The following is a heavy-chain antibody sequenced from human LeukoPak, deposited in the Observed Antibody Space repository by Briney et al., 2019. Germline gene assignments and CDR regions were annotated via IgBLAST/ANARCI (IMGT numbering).Heavy chain of an antibody. CDR3: AKSRGNDQYYFDY. V-gene: IGHV3-30*18. D-gene: IGHD5-12*01. CDR2: ISYDGSNK. CDR1: GFTFSSYG. J-gene: IGHJ4*02. Sequence: GGSLRLSCAASGFTFSSYGMHWVRQAPGKGLEWVAVISYDGSNKYYADSVKGRFTISRDNSKNTLYLQMNSLRAEDTAVYYCAKSRGNDQYYFDYWGQGTLATVSS.